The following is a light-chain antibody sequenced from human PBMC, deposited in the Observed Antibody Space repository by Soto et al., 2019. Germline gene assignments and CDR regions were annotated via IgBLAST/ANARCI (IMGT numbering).Light chain of an antibody. CDR2: EGT. V-gene: IGLV2-23*01. J-gene: IGLJ1*01. CDR1: SRDVGSYNL. Sequence: QSALTQPASVSGSPGQSITISCTGTSRDVGSYNLVSWYHQHPGNAPKLIIYEGTKRPSGVSYRFSGSKSGNTASLTISGLQEEDEGDYHCCSFAGSSTYVFGTGTKLTVL. CDR3: CSFAGSSTYV.